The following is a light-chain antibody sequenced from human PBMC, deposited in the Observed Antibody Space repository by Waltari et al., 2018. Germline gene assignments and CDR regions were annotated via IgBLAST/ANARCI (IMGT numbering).Light chain of an antibody. J-gene: IGKJ4*01. Sequence: EIVMTQSPVTLSVSPGDGATLSCKASQSVSSKLAWYGQKPGQPPRLLIYGGSTRATGIPARFSGSGSGTEFTLTISSLQSEDFAVYYCQQYNNWPLTFGGGTKVEIK. CDR3: QQYNNWPLT. CDR2: GGS. CDR1: QSVSSK. V-gene: IGKV3D-15*01.